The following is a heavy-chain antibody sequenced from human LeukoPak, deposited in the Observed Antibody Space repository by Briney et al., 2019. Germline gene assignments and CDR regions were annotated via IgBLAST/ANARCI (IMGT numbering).Heavy chain of an antibody. CDR2: MYNSGST. CDR1: GGSITGSY. V-gene: IGHV4-59*01. Sequence: SETLSLTCTVSGGSITGSYWSWIRQPPGKGLEWIAYMYNSGSTNYNPSLKSRVTISIDTSKNQFSLKLSSLTAADTAIYYCARGIESYGDYGYWGQGILVTVSS. D-gene: IGHD4-17*01. CDR3: ARGIESYGDYGY. J-gene: IGHJ4*02.